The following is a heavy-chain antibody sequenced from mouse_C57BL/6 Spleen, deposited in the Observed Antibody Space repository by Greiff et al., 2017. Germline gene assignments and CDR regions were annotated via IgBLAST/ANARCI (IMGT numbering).Heavy chain of an antibody. J-gene: IGHJ3*01. V-gene: IGHV2-2*01. CDR2: IWSGGST. CDR3: ASAYYYGSLFAY. Sequence: QVQLQQSGPGLVQPSQSLSITCTVSGFSLTSYGVHWVRQSPGKGLEWLGVIWSGGSTDYNAAFISRLSISKDNSKSQVFFKMNSLLADDTAIYYCASAYYYGSLFAYWGQGTLVTVSA. D-gene: IGHD1-1*01. CDR1: GFSLTSYG.